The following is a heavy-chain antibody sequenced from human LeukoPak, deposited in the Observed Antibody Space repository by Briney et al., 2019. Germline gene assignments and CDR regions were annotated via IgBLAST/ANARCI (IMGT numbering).Heavy chain of an antibody. CDR2: MNPNSGNT. CDR3: ARVYNWNVPYDY. J-gene: IGHJ4*02. V-gene: IGHV1-8*03. D-gene: IGHD1-20*01. CDR1: GYTFTSYD. Sequence: GASVKVSCKASGYTFTSYDINWVRQATGQGLEWMGWMNPNSGNTGYAQKFQGRVTITRNTSISTAYMELSRLRSDDTAVYYCARVYNWNVPYDYWGQGTLVTVSS.